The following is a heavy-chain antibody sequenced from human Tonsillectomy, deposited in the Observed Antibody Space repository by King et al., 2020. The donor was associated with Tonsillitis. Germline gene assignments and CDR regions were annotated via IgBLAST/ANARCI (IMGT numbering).Heavy chain of an antibody. J-gene: IGHJ4*02. Sequence: VQLVEAGGGLVKPGGSLRLSCAASGFTFSDYYMSWIRQAPGMGREWVSYISSIGSTIYYVESGKGRLTISRDNAKNSLYLQMNSLRAEDTAVYYCARVSYDFWSGYAYYFDYWGQGTLVTVSS. CDR2: ISSIGSTI. CDR1: GFTFSDYY. D-gene: IGHD3-3*01. V-gene: IGHV3-11*01. CDR3: ARVSYDFWSGYAYYFDY.